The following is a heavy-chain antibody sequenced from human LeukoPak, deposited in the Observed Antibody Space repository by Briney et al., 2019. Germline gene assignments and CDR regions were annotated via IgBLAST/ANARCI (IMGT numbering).Heavy chain of an antibody. Sequence: SETLSLTCTVSGGSISSYYWSWIRQPAGKGLEWIGRIYTSGSTNYNPFLKSRVTMSVDTSKNQFSLKLSSVTAADTAVYYCARYGCSYGPTYFDYWGQGTLVTVSS. V-gene: IGHV4-4*07. D-gene: IGHD5-18*01. CDR1: GGSISSYY. CDR3: ARYGCSYGPTYFDY. J-gene: IGHJ4*02. CDR2: IYTSGST.